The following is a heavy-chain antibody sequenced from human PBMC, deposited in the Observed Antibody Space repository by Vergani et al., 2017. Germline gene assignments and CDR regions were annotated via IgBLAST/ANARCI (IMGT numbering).Heavy chain of an antibody. D-gene: IGHD3-22*01. J-gene: IGHJ5*02. CDR3: AKDRGITMIVVPRGWFDP. CDR1: GFTFSSYA. Sequence: EVQLVESGGGLVKPGGSLRLSCAASGFTFSSYAMSWVRQAPGKGLEWVSAISGSGGSTYYADSVKGRFTISRDNSKNTLYLQMNSLRAEDTAVYYCAKDRGITMIVVPRGWFDPWGQGTLVTVSS. CDR2: ISGSGGST. V-gene: IGHV3-23*04.